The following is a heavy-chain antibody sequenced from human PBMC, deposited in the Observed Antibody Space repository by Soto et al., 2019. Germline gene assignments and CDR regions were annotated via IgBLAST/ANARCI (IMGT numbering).Heavy chain of an antibody. CDR2: INNDASRT. J-gene: IGHJ4*02. D-gene: IGHD1-26*01. V-gene: IGHV3-74*01. CDR1: GFTFSNYW. Sequence: GESLRLSCAASGFTFSNYWMHWVRQVPGEGLVWVSSINNDASRTWYADYVRGRIAMSRDNARNLVYLQMNSLRAEDTAVYYCGTTFEYWGQGALVTVSS. CDR3: GTTFEY.